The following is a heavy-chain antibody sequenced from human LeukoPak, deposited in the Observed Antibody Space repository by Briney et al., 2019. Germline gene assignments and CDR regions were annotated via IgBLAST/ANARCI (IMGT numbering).Heavy chain of an antibody. CDR2: ISYDGSNK. V-gene: IGHV3-30*03. Sequence: PGRSLRLSCSASGFTFSSYGMHWVRQAPGKGLEWVAVISYDGSNKYYADSVKGRFTISRDNSKNTLYLQMNSLRAEDTAVYYCASLGSHDYWGQGTLVTVSS. J-gene: IGHJ4*02. D-gene: IGHD7-27*01. CDR3: ASLGSHDY. CDR1: GFTFSSYG.